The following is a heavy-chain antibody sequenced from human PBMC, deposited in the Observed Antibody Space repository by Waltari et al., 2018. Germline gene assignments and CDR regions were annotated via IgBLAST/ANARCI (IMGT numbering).Heavy chain of an antibody. CDR1: GGSISGFY. V-gene: IGHV4-59*01. Sequence: QVQLQESGPSLLKPSETLSLICTVSGGSISGFYWSWVRQPPGKGLDWIGYIYYTGSTNFNPSLKSRVTMSVATSKNQFSLKRSSVTAADTAFYYCARGGGGDWEWFDPWGQGTLVTVSS. CDR3: ARGGGGDWEWFDP. D-gene: IGHD2-21*02. CDR2: IYYTGST. J-gene: IGHJ5*02.